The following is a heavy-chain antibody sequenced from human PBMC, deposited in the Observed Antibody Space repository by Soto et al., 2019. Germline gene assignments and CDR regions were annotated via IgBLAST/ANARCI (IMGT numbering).Heavy chain of an antibody. CDR3: AKVGGGYLP. V-gene: IGHV3-30*18. CDR2: ISYDGSNK. Sequence: GGSLRLSCAASGFTFSSYGMHWVRQAPGKGLEWVAVISYDGSNKYYADSVKGRFTISRDNSKNTLYLQMNSLRAEDTTVYYCAKVGGGYLPWGQGTLVTVSS. J-gene: IGHJ5*02. CDR1: GFTFSSYG. D-gene: IGHD5-12*01.